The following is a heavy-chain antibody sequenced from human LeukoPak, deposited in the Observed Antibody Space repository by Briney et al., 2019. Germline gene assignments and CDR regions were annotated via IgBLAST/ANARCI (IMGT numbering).Heavy chain of an antibody. CDR1: DGSISSYY. V-gene: IGHV4-59*01. J-gene: IGHJ5*02. CDR2: IYYSGST. Sequence: PSETLSLTCTVSDGSISSYYWNWIRQPPGKGLEWIGYIYYSGSTNYNPSLKSLVTISVDTSKKRFSLKLRSVTAADTAVYYCARAHDYGDYKNWFDPWGQGTLVTVSS. CDR3: ARAHDYGDYKNWFDP. D-gene: IGHD4-17*01.